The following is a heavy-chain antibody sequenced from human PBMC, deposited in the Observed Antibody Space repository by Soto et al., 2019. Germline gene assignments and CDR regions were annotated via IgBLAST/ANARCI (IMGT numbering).Heavy chain of an antibody. Sequence: PGESLTISCKVSGYNFAGYWIAWLRQMPGKGLELMGIIYPSDSDTRYRPSFQGQVTISADKSISSAYLQWSSLRASDTAMYYCARGGVSTRTFDYWGQGTPVTAPQ. V-gene: IGHV5-51*01. D-gene: IGHD3-3*01. CDR3: ARGGVSTRTFDY. J-gene: IGHJ4*02. CDR2: IYPSDSDT. CDR1: GYNFAGYW.